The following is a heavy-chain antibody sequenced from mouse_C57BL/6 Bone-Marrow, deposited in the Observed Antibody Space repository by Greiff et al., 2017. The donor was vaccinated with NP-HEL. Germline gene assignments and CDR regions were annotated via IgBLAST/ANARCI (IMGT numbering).Heavy chain of an antibody. J-gene: IGHJ2*01. CDR2: IHPNSGST. CDR1: GYTFTSYW. D-gene: IGHD2-2*01. V-gene: IGHV1-64*01. Sequence: VQLKQPGAELVKPGASVKLSCKASGYTFTSYWMHWVKQRPGQGLEWIGMIHPNSGSTNYNEKFKSKATLTVDKSSSTAYMQLSSLTSEDSAVYYCARGLPWDFDYWGQGTTLTVSS. CDR3: ARGLPWDFDY.